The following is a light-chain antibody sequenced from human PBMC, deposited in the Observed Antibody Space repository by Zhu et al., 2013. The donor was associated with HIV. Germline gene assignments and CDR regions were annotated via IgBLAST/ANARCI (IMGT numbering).Light chain of an antibody. CDR2: GAS. Sequence: DIQMIQSPSSLSASVGDRVTITCRASQAINKYLAWFQQKPGKAPKSLIFGASNVHSGVPSRFSGSGSGTDFTLTISSLQPEDFAVYYCQQYGTSPRTFGQGTKVEIK. V-gene: IGKV1-16*01. CDR3: QQYGTSPRT. CDR1: QAINKY. J-gene: IGKJ1*01.